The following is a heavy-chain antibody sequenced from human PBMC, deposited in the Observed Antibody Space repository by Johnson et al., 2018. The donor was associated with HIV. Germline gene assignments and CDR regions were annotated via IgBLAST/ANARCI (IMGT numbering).Heavy chain of an antibody. J-gene: IGHJ3*02. CDR3: ARHWAAAGRDAFDI. D-gene: IGHD6-13*01. Sequence: DVQLVESGGGLVHPGGSLRLSCATSGFTFSRYWMSWVRQAPGKGLEWVANIKQDGSEKYYVDSVKGRFTISRDSAKNSLYLQMNSLRAEDTAVYYCARHWAAAGRDAFDIWGQGTMVSVSS. CDR1: GFTFSRYW. V-gene: IGHV3-7*05. CDR2: IKQDGSEK.